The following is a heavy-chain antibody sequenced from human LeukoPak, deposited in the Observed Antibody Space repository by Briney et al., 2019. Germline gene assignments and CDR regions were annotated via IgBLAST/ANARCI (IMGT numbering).Heavy chain of an antibody. CDR3: AGNYYDSSENYYYYMDV. Sequence: ASVKVSCKASGGTFSSYAISWVRQAPGQGLEWMGGIIPIFGTANYAQKFQGRVTITTDESTSTAYMGLSSLRSEDTAVYYCAGNYYDSSENYYYYMDVWGKGTTVTVSS. D-gene: IGHD3-22*01. CDR1: GGTFSSYA. CDR2: IIPIFGTA. J-gene: IGHJ6*03. V-gene: IGHV1-69*05.